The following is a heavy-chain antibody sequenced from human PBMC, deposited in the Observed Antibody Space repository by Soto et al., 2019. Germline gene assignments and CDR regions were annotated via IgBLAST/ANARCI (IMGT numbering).Heavy chain of an antibody. V-gene: IGHV3-74*01. CDR3: ARVGIGVYHFDY. CDR1: GFTFSSYW. Sequence: GGSLRLSCAASGFTFSSYWMHWVRQAPGKGLVWVSRINSDGSTTSYADSVKGRFTISRDNAKNTLYLQMNSLRAEDTAVYYCARVGIGVYHFDYWGQGTLVTVSS. D-gene: IGHD3-16*01. CDR2: INSDGSTT. J-gene: IGHJ4*02.